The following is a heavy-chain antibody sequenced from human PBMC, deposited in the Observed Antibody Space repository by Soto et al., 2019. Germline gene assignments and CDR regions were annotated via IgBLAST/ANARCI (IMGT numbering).Heavy chain of an antibody. CDR2: IYYTGST. CDR1: GGSINTYY. J-gene: IGHJ6*02. D-gene: IGHD6-6*01. Sequence: QVQLQESGPGLVKPSETLSLTCTVSGGSINTYYWSWIRQSPGKGLECFGYIYYTGSTNYNPSLKSRVTFSLDTPKNQVSLTLTSVTTADTAVYYCARGTAARYFGLDVWGQGTTVTVSS. V-gene: IGHV4-59*01. CDR3: ARGTAARYFGLDV.